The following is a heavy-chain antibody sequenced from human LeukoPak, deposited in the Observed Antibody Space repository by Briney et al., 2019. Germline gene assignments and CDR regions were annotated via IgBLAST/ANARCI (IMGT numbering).Heavy chain of an antibody. CDR1: GGSLGRSNTY. Sequence: SDTLSLTCTVSGGSLGRSNTYWGWIRQTPGKGLEWLGTILHSGYTYNNPSLKSRVTMSVDSSRNQFSLSLSSVTAADTAVYFCARHRGGGGYHYMDVWGKGTTVIVSS. CDR3: ARHRGGGGYHYMDV. D-gene: IGHD2-21*01. V-gene: IGHV4-39*01. J-gene: IGHJ6*03. CDR2: ILHSGYT.